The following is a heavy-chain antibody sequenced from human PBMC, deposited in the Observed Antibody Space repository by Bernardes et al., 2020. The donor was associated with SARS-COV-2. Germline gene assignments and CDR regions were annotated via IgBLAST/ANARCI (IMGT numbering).Heavy chain of an antibody. V-gene: IGHV3-23*01. CDR3: ARDYYYDSSGPQDDAFDI. D-gene: IGHD3-22*01. Sequence: GSLRPSCVASGFTFWKNAVTWVRQVPGKGLEWVSAISAIGGSSYYAGSVKGRFTISRDNSKNTLYLQMNSLRAEDTAVYYCARDYYYDSSGPQDDAFDIWGQGTMVTVSS. CDR2: ISAIGGSS. CDR1: GFTFWKNA. J-gene: IGHJ3*02.